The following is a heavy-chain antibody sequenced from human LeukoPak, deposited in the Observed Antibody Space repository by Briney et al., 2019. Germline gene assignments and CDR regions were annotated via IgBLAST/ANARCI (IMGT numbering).Heavy chain of an antibody. CDR3: AKGHSDYGTGFDL. Sequence: GGSLRLSCAASGFAFTNYAMSWVRQAPGKGLESVSVISGTGFSTYYADSVKGRFTISRDNSRNTLYLQMNSLRTEDTTVYYCAKGHSDYGTGFDLWGRGTLVTVSS. CDR2: ISGTGFST. CDR1: GFAFTNYA. J-gene: IGHJ4*02. D-gene: IGHD4-17*01. V-gene: IGHV3-23*01.